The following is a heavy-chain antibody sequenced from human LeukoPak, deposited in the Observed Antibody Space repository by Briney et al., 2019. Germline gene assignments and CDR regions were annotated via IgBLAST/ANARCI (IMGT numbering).Heavy chain of an antibody. CDR3: TTWDVATLMVDY. J-gene: IGHJ4*02. V-gene: IGHV3-15*01. D-gene: IGHD5-24*01. CDR2: IKSKTDGGTI. Sequence: PGGSLRLSCAASGFTFSNAWMTWVRQAPGKGLEWVGRIKSKTDGGTIDYAAPVKGRFSISRDDSKNTLYLQMNSLKTEDTAMYYCTTWDVATLMVDYWGQGTLVTVSS. CDR1: GFTFSNAW.